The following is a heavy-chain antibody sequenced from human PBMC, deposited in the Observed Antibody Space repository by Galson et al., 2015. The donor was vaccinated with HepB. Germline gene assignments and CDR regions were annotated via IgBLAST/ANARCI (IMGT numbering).Heavy chain of an antibody. J-gene: IGHJ6*02. Sequence: SLRLSCAASGFTFSGSAIHWVRQASGKGPEWVGRIRSKANNYATSYVPSLKGRFTISRDNSKNNLFLQVNSLRVEDTAVYHCAKGAYLSSAYLYGMDLWGHGTTVIVSS. V-gene: IGHV3-73*01. D-gene: IGHD6-6*01. CDR3: AKGAYLSSAYLYGMDL. CDR2: IRSKANNYAT. CDR1: GFTFSGSA.